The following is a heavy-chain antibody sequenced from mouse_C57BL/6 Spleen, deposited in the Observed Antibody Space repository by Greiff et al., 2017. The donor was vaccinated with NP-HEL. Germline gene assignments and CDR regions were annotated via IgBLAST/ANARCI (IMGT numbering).Heavy chain of an antibody. Sequence: EVMLVESGGGLVQPKGSLKLSCAASGFSFNNYAMNWVRQAPGKGLEWVARIRSKSNNYATYYADSVKARFTISRYDSESMLYLQMNNLKTEDTAMYYGVRHGGSPFDYWGQGTTLTVSS. V-gene: IGHV10-1*01. J-gene: IGHJ2*01. D-gene: IGHD1-1*02. CDR2: IRSKSNNYAT. CDR1: GFSFNNYA. CDR3: VRHGGSPFDY.